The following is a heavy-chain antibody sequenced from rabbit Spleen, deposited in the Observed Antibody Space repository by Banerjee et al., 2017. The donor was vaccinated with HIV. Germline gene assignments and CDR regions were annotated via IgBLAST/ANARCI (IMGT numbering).Heavy chain of an antibody. V-gene: IGHV1S45*01. Sequence: QEQLVESGGRLDKPEGSLHLSCTGALFSFSNKAVMCGGRQAPGKGLEWISCINAVTGTAVSASWAKGRFPFPKTSSTTVTLQMTSLTAADTATYFFARDLDGVIGWNFGWWGQGTLVTVS. CDR2: INAVTGTA. CDR3: ARDLDGVIGWNFGW. CDR1: LFSFSNKAV. J-gene: IGHJ4*01. D-gene: IGHD1-1*01.